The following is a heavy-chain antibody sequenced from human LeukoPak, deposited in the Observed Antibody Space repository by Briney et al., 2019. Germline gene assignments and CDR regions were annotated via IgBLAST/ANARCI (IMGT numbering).Heavy chain of an antibody. J-gene: IGHJ4*02. D-gene: IGHD6-13*01. CDR2: IYYSGST. V-gene: IGHV4-59*08. Sequence: SETLSLTCTVSGDSISSYYWSWIRQPPGKGLEWIGYIYYSGSTNYNPSLKSRVTISVDMSKNQFSLKLSSVTAADTAVYYCARQSGPYASRWFDYWGQGTLVTVSS. CDR1: GDSISSYY. CDR3: ARQSGPYASRWFDY.